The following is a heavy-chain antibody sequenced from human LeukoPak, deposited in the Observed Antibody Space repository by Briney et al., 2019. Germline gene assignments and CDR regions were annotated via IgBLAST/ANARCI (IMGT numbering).Heavy chain of an antibody. CDR3: ARGRTTSPANWFDP. J-gene: IGHJ5*02. CDR1: GFPFSSYA. V-gene: IGHV3-23*01. CDR2: ISGSGGST. Sequence: PGGSLRLSCAASGFPFSSYAMSWVRQAPGKGLEWVSAISGSGGSTYYANSVKGRFTISRDNSKSTLYLQMNSLRAEDTAVYYCARGRTTSPANWFDPWGQGTLVTVSS. D-gene: IGHD4-17*01.